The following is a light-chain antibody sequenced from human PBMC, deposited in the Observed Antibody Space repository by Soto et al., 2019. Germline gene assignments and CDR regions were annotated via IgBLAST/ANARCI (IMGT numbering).Light chain of an antibody. CDR1: SSDVGSYNV. J-gene: IGLJ3*02. CDR3: CSYAGSSTFWV. Sequence: ALTQPASVSGSPGQSITISCTGTSSDVGSYNVVSWYQQHPGKAPKLMIYEGSKRPSGVSNRFSGSKSGNTASLTISGLQAEDEADYYCCSYAGSSTFWVFGGGTQLTVL. CDR2: EGS. V-gene: IGLV2-23*03.